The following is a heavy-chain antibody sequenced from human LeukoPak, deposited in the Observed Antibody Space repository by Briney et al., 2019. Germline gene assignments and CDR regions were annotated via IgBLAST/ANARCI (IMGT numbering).Heavy chain of an antibody. D-gene: IGHD2-21*01. CDR2: MNSEGTTT. CDR1: GFTLTGYG. CDR3: ARNVVASACFDS. Sequence: GGSLRLSCPSSGFTLTGYGMHWIRQAPGEGLMCVSRMNSEGTTTTYADSVRGRFTISRDNAKNTLYLQLNSLRAEDTAVYYCARNVVASACFDSWGQGTLVTVSS. J-gene: IGHJ4*02. V-gene: IGHV3-74*01.